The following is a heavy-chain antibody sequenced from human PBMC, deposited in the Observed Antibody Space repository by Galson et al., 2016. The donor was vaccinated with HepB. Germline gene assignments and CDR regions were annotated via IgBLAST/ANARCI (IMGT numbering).Heavy chain of an antibody. CDR2: ISGSGDTT. J-gene: IGHJ4*02. CDR1: GFIFSTYA. CDR3: AKEASSRTKSRRLDY. D-gene: IGHD2-2*01. V-gene: IGHV3-23*01. Sequence: SLRLSCAASGFIFSTYAMSWVRQAPGKGLQWVSGISGSGDTTYYADSVKGRSTISRDTSKNTLSLEMNSLRAEDTAIYYCAKEASSRTKSRRLDYWGQGTLVTVSS.